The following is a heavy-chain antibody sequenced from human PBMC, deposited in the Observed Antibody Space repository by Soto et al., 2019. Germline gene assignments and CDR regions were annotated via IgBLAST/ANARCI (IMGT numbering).Heavy chain of an antibody. V-gene: IGHV3-23*01. CDR2: ISGSGGST. J-gene: IGHJ3*02. Sequence: EVQLLESGGGLVQPGGSLRLSCAASGFTFSSYAMSWVRQAPGKGLEWVSAISGSGGSTYYADSVKGRFTISRDNSKNTLYLQMNSLRAEDTAVYYCAKDHIGWGDYGGAFDIWGQGTMVTVSS. D-gene: IGHD4-17*01. CDR1: GFTFSSYA. CDR3: AKDHIGWGDYGGAFDI.